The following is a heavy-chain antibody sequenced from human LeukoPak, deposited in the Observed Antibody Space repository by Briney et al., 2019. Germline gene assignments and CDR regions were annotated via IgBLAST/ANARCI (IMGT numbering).Heavy chain of an antibody. V-gene: IGHV3-30*18. J-gene: IGHJ4*02. CDR3: AKVKDIVVVVAATGGYYFDY. CDR1: GFMFSSNW. Sequence: PGGSLRLSCAASGFMFSSNWMSWVRQAPGKGLEWVAVISYDGSNKYYADSVKGRFTISRDNSKNTLYLQMNSLRAEDTAVYYCAKVKDIVVVVAATGGYYFDYWGQGTLVTVSS. D-gene: IGHD2-15*01. CDR2: ISYDGSNK.